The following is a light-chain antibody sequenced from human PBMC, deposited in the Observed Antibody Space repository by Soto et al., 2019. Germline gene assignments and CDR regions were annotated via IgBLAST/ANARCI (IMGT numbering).Light chain of an antibody. Sequence: DIHVTHTPSSRSASVVYRVTITFLASQIISTYLNVNQHKPGTPPKFLIYTASSLQSGVTSRFSGSGSATHFTLTLSSLLSEDFAVYSCPQYNNWPIPFGGGTK. CDR1: QIISTY. CDR2: TAS. J-gene: IGKJ4*01. CDR3: PQYNNWPIP. V-gene: IGKV1-39*01.